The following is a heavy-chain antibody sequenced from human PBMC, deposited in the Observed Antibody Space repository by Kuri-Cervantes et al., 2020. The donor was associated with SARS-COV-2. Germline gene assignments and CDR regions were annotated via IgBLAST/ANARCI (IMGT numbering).Heavy chain of an antibody. CDR1: GFIFSDYY. Sequence: GESLKISCTASGFIFSDYYMTWIRQAPGKGLEWVSNIGPSSATKYYADSVQGRFTISRDNAKNSLYLQMNSLRAEDTALYYCARVDYDSSAIPPDYWGQGTLVTVSS. D-gene: IGHD3-22*01. CDR3: ARVDYDSSAIPPDY. J-gene: IGHJ4*02. V-gene: IGHV3-11*01. CDR2: IGPSSATK.